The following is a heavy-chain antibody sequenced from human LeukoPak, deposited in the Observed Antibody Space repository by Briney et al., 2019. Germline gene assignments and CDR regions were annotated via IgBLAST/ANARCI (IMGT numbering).Heavy chain of an antibody. CDR1: GGSISSSYY. D-gene: IGHD3-9*01. Sequence: SETLSLTCAVSGGSISSSYYWSWIRQPPGKGLEWIGYIYYSGSTNYNPSLKSRVTISVDTSKNQFSLKLSSVTAADTAVYYCARQDLRYFDWLTGPRYYFDYWGQGTLVTVSS. V-gene: IGHV4-59*08. J-gene: IGHJ4*02. CDR3: ARQDLRYFDWLTGPRYYFDY. CDR2: IYYSGST.